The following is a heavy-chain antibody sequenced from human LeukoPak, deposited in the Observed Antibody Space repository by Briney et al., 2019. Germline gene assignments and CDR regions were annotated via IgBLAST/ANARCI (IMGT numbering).Heavy chain of an antibody. Sequence: SETLSLTCAVYGGSFSGYYWSWIRQPPGKGLEWIGEINHSGSTNYNPSLKSRVTISVDTSKNQFSLKLSSVTAADAAVYYCARGDYGDLPFDYWGQGTLVTVSS. V-gene: IGHV4-34*01. J-gene: IGHJ4*02. D-gene: IGHD4-17*01. CDR3: ARGDYGDLPFDY. CDR2: INHSGST. CDR1: GGSFSGYY.